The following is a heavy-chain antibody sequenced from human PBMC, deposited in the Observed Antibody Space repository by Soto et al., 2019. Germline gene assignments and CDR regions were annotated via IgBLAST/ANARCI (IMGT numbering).Heavy chain of an antibody. CDR3: ARHLRSSSSSFGYYYYYMDV. J-gene: IGHJ6*03. Sequence: GESLKISCKGSGYSFTSYWIGWVRQMPGKGLEWMGIIYPGDSDTRYSPSFQGQVTISADKSISTAYLQWSSLKASDTAMYYCARHLRSSSSSFGYYYYYMDVWGKGTTVTVSS. CDR1: GYSFTSYW. V-gene: IGHV5-51*01. CDR2: IYPGDSDT. D-gene: IGHD6-6*01.